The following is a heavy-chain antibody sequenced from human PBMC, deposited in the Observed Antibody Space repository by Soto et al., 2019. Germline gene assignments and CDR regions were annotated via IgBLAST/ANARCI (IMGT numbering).Heavy chain of an antibody. CDR3: ARERRDGYNFDY. CDR1: GFTFISYS. CDR2: ISSSTNYI. J-gene: IGHJ4*02. V-gene: IGHV3-21*01. Sequence: EVQLVESGGGLVKTGGSLRLSCASSGFTFISYSMNLVRQAPGKWLEWVSSISSSTNYIYYADSVEGRFTISRDNAKNSLYLQMNSLRAEDTAVYYCARERRDGYNFDYWGQGTLVTVSS. D-gene: IGHD5-18*01.